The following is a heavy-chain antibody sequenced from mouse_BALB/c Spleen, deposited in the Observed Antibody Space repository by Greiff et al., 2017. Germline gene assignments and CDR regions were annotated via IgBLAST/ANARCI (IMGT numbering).Heavy chain of an antibody. CDR2: IWAGGST. V-gene: IGHV2-9*02. CDR1: GFSLTSYG. Sequence: VKLVESGPGLVAPSQSLSITCTVSGFSLTSYGVHWVRQPPGKGLEWLGVIWAGGSTNYNSALMSRLSISKDNSKSQVFLKMNSLQTADTAMYYCASAYSFAYWGQGTLVTVSA. CDR3: ASAYSFAY. D-gene: IGHD2-10*01. J-gene: IGHJ3*01.